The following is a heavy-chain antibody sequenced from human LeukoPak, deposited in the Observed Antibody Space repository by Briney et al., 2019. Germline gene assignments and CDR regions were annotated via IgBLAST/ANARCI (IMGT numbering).Heavy chain of an antibody. CDR3: ARNYDFWSDHYYFDY. Sequence: ASVKVSCKASGYTFTGYYMHWVRQTPGQGLEWMGWINPNSGGTNYAQKFQGRVTMTRDTSISTAYMELSRLRSDDTAVYYCARNYDFWSDHYYFDYWGQGTLVTVSS. J-gene: IGHJ4*02. CDR1: GYTFTGYY. CDR2: INPNSGGT. D-gene: IGHD3-3*01. V-gene: IGHV1-2*02.